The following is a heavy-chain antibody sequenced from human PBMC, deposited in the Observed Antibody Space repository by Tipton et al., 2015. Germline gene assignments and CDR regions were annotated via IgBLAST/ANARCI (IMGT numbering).Heavy chain of an antibody. CDR3: ARDGSGQGADLDF. CDR2: ISWNSGNR. CDR1: GFAFDDYA. J-gene: IGHJ4*02. V-gene: IGHV3-9*01. Sequence: SLRLSCAASGFAFDDYAMHWVRQAPGKGLEWVSGISWNSGNRDYADSVKGRFSISRDNAKNTLYLQMDSLRAEDTAVYYCARDGSGQGADLDFWGQGTLVTVSS. D-gene: IGHD3-16*01.